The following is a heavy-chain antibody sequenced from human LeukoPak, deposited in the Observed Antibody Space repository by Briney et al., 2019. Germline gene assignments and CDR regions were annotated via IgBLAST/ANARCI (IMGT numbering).Heavy chain of an antibody. Sequence: GGSLRLSCTASGFFFKAYGMHWVRQAPGKGPEWLSYILSDENTKYYADSVNGRFSVSRDNSENTLYLHLNSLTVDDTAVYYCAAFIATKLDHWGQGILVTVSA. D-gene: IGHD2-21*01. CDR2: ILSDENTK. CDR3: AAFIATKLDH. CDR1: GFFFKAYG. J-gene: IGHJ5*02. V-gene: IGHV3-30*02.